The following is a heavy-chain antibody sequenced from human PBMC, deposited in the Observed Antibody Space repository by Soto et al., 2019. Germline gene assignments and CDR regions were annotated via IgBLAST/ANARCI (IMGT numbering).Heavy chain of an antibody. V-gene: IGHV4-34*01. CDR3: ARPRGRYFDL. Sequence: QVQLQQWGAGLLKPSETLSLTCAVYGGSFSGYYWSWIRQPPGKGLEWIGEINHSGSTNYNPSLKSRVTISVDTSKNQFSLKLSSVTAADTAMYYCARPRGRYFDLWGRGTLVTVSS. D-gene: IGHD3-10*01. CDR2: INHSGST. J-gene: IGHJ2*01. CDR1: GGSFSGYY.